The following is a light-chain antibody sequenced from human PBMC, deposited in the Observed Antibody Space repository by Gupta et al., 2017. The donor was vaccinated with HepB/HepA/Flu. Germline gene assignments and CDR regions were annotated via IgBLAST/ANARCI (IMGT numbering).Light chain of an antibody. CDR1: QSVSSSY. CDR3: QQYGSSPRT. Sequence: LSCRASQSVSSSYLAWYQQKPGQAPRLLIYGASSRATGIPDRFSGSGSGTDFTLTISRLEPEDFAVYYCQQYGSSPRTFGQGTKVEIK. J-gene: IGKJ1*01. V-gene: IGKV3-20*01. CDR2: GAS.